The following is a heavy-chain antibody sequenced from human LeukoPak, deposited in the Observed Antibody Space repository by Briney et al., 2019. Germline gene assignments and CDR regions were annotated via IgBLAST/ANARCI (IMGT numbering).Heavy chain of an antibody. J-gene: IGHJ4*02. CDR2: INHSGST. CDR3: ARRSIAARRRYFDY. D-gene: IGHD6-6*01. V-gene: IGHV4-34*01. Sequence: PSETLSLTCAVYGGSFSGYFWSWIRQPPGKGLEWIGEINHSGSTNYNPSLKSRVTISVDTSKNQFSLKLSSVTAADTAVYYCARRSIAARRRYFDYWGQGTLVTVSS. CDR1: GGSFSGYF.